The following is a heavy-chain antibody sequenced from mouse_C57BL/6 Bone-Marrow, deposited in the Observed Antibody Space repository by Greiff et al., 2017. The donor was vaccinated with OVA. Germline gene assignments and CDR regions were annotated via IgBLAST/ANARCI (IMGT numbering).Heavy chain of an antibody. Sequence: VQLQQSGPELVKPGASVKISCKASGYSFTGYYMNWVKQSPEKSLEWIGEINPSTGGTTYNQKFKAKATLTVDKSSSTAYMQLKSLTSEDSAVYYCARVEYDRAMDYWGQGTSVTVSS. CDR1: GYSFTGYY. D-gene: IGHD2-10*02. CDR2: INPSTGGT. J-gene: IGHJ4*01. CDR3: ARVEYDRAMDY. V-gene: IGHV1-42*01.